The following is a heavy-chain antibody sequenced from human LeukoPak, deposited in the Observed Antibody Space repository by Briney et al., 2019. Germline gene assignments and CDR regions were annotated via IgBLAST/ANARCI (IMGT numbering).Heavy chain of an antibody. D-gene: IGHD1-26*01. CDR2: MTTSGNTI. CDR1: GITFSGYS. J-gene: IGHJ4*02. V-gene: IGHV3-48*02. CDR3: ARVGGATAVTMYFEY. Sequence: GGSLRLSCVVSGITFSGYSMIWVRQAPRKGLEWLSFMTTSGNTIFYAESVKDRFTISRDNAKKSLYLQMNSLRDEDTAVYYCARVGGATAVTMYFEYWGQGTLVTVT.